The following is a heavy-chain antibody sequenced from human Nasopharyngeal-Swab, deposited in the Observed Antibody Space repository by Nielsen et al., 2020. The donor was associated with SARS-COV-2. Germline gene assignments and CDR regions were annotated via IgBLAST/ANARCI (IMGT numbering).Heavy chain of an antibody. V-gene: IGHV3-74*03. D-gene: IGHD6-19*01. J-gene: IGHJ1*01. CDR2: INADGSST. CDR1: GFTFSSYW. CDR3: AKGAVGGAVAGTQYFQH. Sequence: GGSLRLSCAASGFTFSSYWMHWVRQAPGEGLVWVSRINADGSSTTYADSLKGRFTISRDNSKNTLYLQLNSLRAEDTAVYYCAKGAVGGAVAGTQYFQHWGQGTQVTVSS.